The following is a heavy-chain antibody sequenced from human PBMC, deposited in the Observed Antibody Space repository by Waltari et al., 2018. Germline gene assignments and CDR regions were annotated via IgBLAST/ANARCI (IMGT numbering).Heavy chain of an antibody. CDR3: ARGRDAYNFVDI. CDR2: IFSNDEK. V-gene: IGHV2-26*01. D-gene: IGHD3-3*01. Sequence: QVTLKESGPVLVKPTETLTLTCTVSGFSLSNARMGVSWIRQPPGKALEWLAHIFSNDEKSYTTSLKTRLTISKDTAKSQVVLTMTNMDAVDTATYYCARGRDAYNFVDIWGQGTMVTVSS. J-gene: IGHJ3*02. CDR1: GFSLSNARMG.